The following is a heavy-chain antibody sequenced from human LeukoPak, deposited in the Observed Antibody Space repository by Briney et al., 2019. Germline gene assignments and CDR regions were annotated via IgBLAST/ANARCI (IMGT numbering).Heavy chain of an antibody. J-gene: IGHJ4*02. Sequence: ASVKVSCKASGYTFPSYGISWLRQAPGQGPEWMGWVSGYNGNTKYAQKFQGRVTVTTDPSTSTAYMELRRLTSDDTAVYYCARDGTLDNEVVPAATPFDYWGQGTPVTVSS. D-gene: IGHD2-2*01. V-gene: IGHV1-18*01. CDR2: VSGYNGNT. CDR1: GYTFPSYG. CDR3: ARDGTLDNEVVPAATPFDY.